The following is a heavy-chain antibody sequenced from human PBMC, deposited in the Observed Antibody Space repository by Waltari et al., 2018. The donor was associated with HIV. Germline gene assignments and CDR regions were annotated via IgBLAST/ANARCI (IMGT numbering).Heavy chain of an antibody. CDR3: AKDAYGGHPKNWFDS. CDR1: GCTFKEYA. D-gene: IGHD3-10*01. Sequence: QVQLVESGGGVVQPGKSLRLSCAASGCTFKEYALHWVRQPPGKGLEWVTVISSDGSNQYYADSVKGRFTISRDNSKNTLSLQMNSLKTEDTAVYYCAKDAYGGHPKNWFDSWGQGTLVTVSS. V-gene: IGHV3-30*18. CDR2: ISSDGSNQ. J-gene: IGHJ5*01.